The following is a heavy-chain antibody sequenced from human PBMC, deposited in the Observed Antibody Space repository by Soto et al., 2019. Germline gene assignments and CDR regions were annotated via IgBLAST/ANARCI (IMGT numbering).Heavy chain of an antibody. CDR3: ARGGCSDGSCYWFYYYGMDV. V-gene: IGHV1-8*01. Sequence: SVKVSCKASGYTFTSYDINWVRQATGQGLEWMGWMNPNSGNTGYAQKFQGRVTMTRNTSISTAYMELSSLRSEDTAVYYCARGGCSDGSCYWFYYYGMDVWGQGTTVTVSS. CDR2: MNPNSGNT. CDR1: GYTFTSYD. J-gene: IGHJ6*02. D-gene: IGHD2-15*01.